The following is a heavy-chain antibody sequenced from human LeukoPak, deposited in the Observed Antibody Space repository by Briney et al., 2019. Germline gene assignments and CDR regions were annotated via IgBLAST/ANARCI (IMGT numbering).Heavy chain of an antibody. Sequence: GGSLRLSCAASGFTFDDYGMSWVRQVPGKGLEWVSGISWNGGSTGYADSVKGRFTISRDNAKNSLYLQMNSLRAEDTAVYYCARGRHLYSYAYDYYMDVWGKGTTVTISS. CDR3: ARGRHLYSYAYDYYMDV. J-gene: IGHJ6*03. CDR2: ISWNGGST. D-gene: IGHD5-18*01. V-gene: IGHV3-20*04. CDR1: GFTFDDYG.